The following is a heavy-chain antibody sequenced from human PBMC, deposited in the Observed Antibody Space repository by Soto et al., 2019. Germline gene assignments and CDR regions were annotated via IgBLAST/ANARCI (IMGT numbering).Heavy chain of an antibody. V-gene: IGHV1-18*01. CDR2: ISAYNGNT. J-gene: IGHJ4*02. Sequence: GASVKVSCKASGYTFTSYGISWVRQAPGQGLEWMGWISAYNGNTNYAQKLQGRVTMTTDTSTSTAYMELRSLRSDDTAVYYCARVKNGYNYEAVLDYWGQGTLVTVSS. CDR3: ARVKNGYNYEAVLDY. D-gene: IGHD5-12*01. CDR1: GYTFTSYG.